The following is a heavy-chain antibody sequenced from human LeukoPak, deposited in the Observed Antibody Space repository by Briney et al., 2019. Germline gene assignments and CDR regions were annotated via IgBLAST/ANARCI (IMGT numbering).Heavy chain of an antibody. D-gene: IGHD5-12*01. CDR3: AKNRWGSVATPDS. J-gene: IGHJ4*02. CDR1: GFTFSSYS. CDR2: ISSRSGYI. V-gene: IGHV3-21*01. Sequence: PGGSLRLSCAASGFTFSSYSMNWVRQAPGKGLEWVSSISSRSGYIYYADSVKGRFTISRDNSKNTVYLQMNSLRTEDTALYYCAKNRWGSVATPDSWGQGTLVTVSS.